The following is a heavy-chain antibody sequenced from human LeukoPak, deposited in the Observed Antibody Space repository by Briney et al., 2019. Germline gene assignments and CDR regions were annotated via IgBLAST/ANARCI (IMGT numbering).Heavy chain of an antibody. CDR1: GSTFSSYG. V-gene: IGHV3-30*02. CDR2: IHYDGGNE. Sequence: GGSLRLSCAASGSTFSSYGMHWVRQAPGKGLEWVAFIHYDGGNEYNGDLENRRFTISRDNSKNTLYLEKISLRRENTAVYYCARGLPSSTRTYNWFDPWGPGTLVTVSS. D-gene: IGHD2-2*01. CDR3: ARGLPSSTRTYNWFDP. J-gene: IGHJ5*02.